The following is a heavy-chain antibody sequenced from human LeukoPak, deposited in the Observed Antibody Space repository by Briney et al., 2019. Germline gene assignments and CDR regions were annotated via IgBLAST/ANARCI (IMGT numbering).Heavy chain of an antibody. J-gene: IGHJ6*03. CDR3: GNSVHSSSSYGHYYYNKVV. D-gene: IGHD6-19*01. V-gene: IGHV4-39*01. CDR2: LHYSGNT. Sequence: SETLSLTCTVSGDSIYITTYYWCWLRQPPGKGLEWVGSLHYSGNTYYNPSLESGATIPVDTSKNQFSLKLTPVPAEDTAVYYCGNSVHSSSSYGHYYYNKVVWGKGTSVTASS. CDR1: GDSIYITTYY.